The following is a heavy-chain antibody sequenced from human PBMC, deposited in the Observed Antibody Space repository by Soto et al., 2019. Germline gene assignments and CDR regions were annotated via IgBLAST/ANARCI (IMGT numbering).Heavy chain of an antibody. D-gene: IGHD3-10*01. J-gene: IGHJ6*02. V-gene: IGHV3-23*01. CDR1: GFTFSTYA. CDR3: AKPGSFTHYYYGMDV. Sequence: LRLSCAASGFTFSTYAMSWVRQAPGKGLEWVSTISGPAGSTYYADSVKGRFTISRDNSKNSLYLQMNSLRAEDTAVYYCAKPGSFTHYYYGMDVWGQGTTVTVSS. CDR2: ISGPAGST.